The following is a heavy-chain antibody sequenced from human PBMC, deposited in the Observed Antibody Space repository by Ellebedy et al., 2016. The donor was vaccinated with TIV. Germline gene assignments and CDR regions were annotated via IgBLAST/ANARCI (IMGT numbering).Heavy chain of an antibody. Sequence: GESLKISCAASGFTFSSYSMNWVRQAPGKGLEWVSSISSSSSYIYYADSVKGRFTISRDNAKNSLYLQMNSLRAEETAVYYCARGRYYDSSGYVLGAFDIWGQGTMVTVSS. CDR1: GFTFSSYS. CDR3: ARGRYYDSSGYVLGAFDI. J-gene: IGHJ3*02. V-gene: IGHV3-21*01. D-gene: IGHD3-22*01. CDR2: ISSSSSYI.